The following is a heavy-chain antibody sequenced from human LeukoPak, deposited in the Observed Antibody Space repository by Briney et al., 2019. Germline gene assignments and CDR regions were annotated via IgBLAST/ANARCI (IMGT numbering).Heavy chain of an antibody. J-gene: IGHJ4*02. D-gene: IGHD3-22*01. Sequence: PSETLSLTCSVSGGSISSGTYYWSWIRQPAGKGLEWIGRIYTRGSTNYNPSLKSRVTISLDTSKNQFSLKLSSVTAADTAVYYCARGRYYYDSSGYARGTYFDYWGQGTLVTVSS. CDR3: ARGRYYYDSSGYARGTYFDY. CDR1: GGSISSGTYY. V-gene: IGHV4-61*02. CDR2: IYTRGST.